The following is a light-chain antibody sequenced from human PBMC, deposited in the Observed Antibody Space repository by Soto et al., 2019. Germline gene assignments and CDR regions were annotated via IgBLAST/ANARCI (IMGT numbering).Light chain of an antibody. Sequence: EIVLTQSPGTLSLSPGERATLSCRASQSVTSNYLAWYQQKPGQAPRLLISGTSSRAGGIPDRFSGSGSGTDFTLTISRLEPEDFAVYYCQQYGSSPQTFGQGTKVDIK. V-gene: IGKV3-20*01. J-gene: IGKJ1*01. CDR2: GTS. CDR1: QSVTSNY. CDR3: QQYGSSPQT.